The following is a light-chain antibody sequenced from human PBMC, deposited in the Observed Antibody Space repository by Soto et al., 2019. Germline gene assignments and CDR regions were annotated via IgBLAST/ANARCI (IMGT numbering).Light chain of an antibody. CDR2: EVS. J-gene: IGLJ1*01. CDR1: SSDVGAYKY. CDR3: SSYTSTNTQV. V-gene: IGLV2-14*01. Sequence: QSVLTQPASVPGSPGQSITISCTGTSSDVGAYKYVSWYQQHPGKAPKLMIYEVSNRPSGVSNRFSGSKSGNTASVTISGLQAEDEADYYCSSYTSTNTQVFGNGTKVTVL.